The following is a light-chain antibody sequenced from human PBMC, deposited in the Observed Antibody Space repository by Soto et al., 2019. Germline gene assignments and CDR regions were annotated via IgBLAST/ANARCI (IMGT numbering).Light chain of an antibody. CDR2: DAS. V-gene: IGKV3-11*01. Sequence: EIVLTQSPATLSLSPGERATLSCRASQSVSSYLAWYQQKPGQAPRLLIYDASNRATGIPVRFSGSGSGTDFTLTISSLEPEDFAVYYCQQRSNWPPLTFGGGTKVEIQ. J-gene: IGKJ4*01. CDR1: QSVSSY. CDR3: QQRSNWPPLT.